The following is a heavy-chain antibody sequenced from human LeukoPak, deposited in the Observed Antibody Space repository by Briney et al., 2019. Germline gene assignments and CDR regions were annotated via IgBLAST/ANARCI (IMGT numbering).Heavy chain of an antibody. V-gene: IGHV4-39*01. CDR2: IYYSGST. Sequence: SETLSLTCTVSGGSISSSSYYWGWIRQPPGKGLEWVGSIYYSGSTYYNPSLKSRVTISVDTSKNQFSLKLSSVTAADTAVYYCARRGVYSAIDYWGQGTLVTVSS. D-gene: IGHD3-10*01. J-gene: IGHJ4*02. CDR1: GGSISSSSYY. CDR3: ARRGVYSAIDY.